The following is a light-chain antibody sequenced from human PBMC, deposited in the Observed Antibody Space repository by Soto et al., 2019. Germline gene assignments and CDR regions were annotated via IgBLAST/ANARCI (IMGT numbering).Light chain of an antibody. J-gene: IGLJ1*01. Sequence: QSVLTQPASVFGSPGQSITISCTGTSSDVGRYKFVSWYQQHPGKAPKVMIYEASKRPSGVSNRFSGSKSGNTASLTISGLQAEDEADYYCCSYTSSRTYVFGTGTKVTVL. CDR1: SSDVGRYKF. CDR3: CSYTSSRTYV. V-gene: IGLV2-23*01. CDR2: EAS.